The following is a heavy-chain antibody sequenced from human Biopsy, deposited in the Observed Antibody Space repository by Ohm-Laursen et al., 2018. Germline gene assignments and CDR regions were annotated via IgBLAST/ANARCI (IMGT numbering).Heavy chain of an antibody. CDR3: TLEGAGFDN. V-gene: IGHV3-73*01. J-gene: IGHJ4*02. CDR2: IRSKAKSYAT. Sequence: SLRLSCAASGFTFSASAVHWVRQASGKGLEWVGRIRSKAKSYATAYAASVTGRFTISRDDSKNTTHLQMTSLKTEATAVYYCTLEGAGFDNWGQGTLVTVSS. D-gene: IGHD3-10*01. CDR1: GFTFSASA.